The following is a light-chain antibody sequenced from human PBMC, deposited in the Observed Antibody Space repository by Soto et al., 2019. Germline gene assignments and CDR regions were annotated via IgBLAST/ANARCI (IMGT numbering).Light chain of an antibody. CDR2: EVS. CDR1: SSDVGGYNY. J-gene: IGLJ1*01. V-gene: IGLV2-14*01. Sequence: QSALTRPASVSGSPGQSITISCTGTSSDVGGYNYVSWYQQHPGKAPKLMIYEVSHRPSGVSNRFSGSKSGNTASLTISGLQAEDEADYHCSSYTSSSTSYVFGTGTKVTV. CDR3: SSYTSSSTSYV.